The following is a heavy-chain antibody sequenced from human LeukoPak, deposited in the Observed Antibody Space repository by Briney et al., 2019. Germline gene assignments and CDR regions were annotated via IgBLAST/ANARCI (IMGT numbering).Heavy chain of an antibody. J-gene: IGHJ6*02. CDR3: ARGSGALYYGMDV. CDR1: GGSISTYY. V-gene: IGHV4-59*01. CDR2: INFSGTT. D-gene: IGHD3-10*01. Sequence: KPSETLSLTCTVSGGSISTYYWSWIRQPPGEGLEWIGYINFSGTTNYNPSLKSRVTISADTSKDQFSLKLTSVTAADTAVYYCARGSGALYYGMDVWGQGTTVTVSS.